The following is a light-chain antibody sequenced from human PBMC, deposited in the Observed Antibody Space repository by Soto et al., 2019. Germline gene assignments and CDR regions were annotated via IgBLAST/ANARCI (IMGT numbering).Light chain of an antibody. CDR2: LAS. Sequence: DIQMTQSPSSLSASVGDRVTITCRASPSITRFLNWYQQKPGKAPKLLIYLASTLQSGVPPRFSGSGSGTDFSLTISSLQPEDVATYYCQYLNSHPLSFGGGTKVDI. CDR3: QYLNSHPLS. CDR1: PSITRF. J-gene: IGKJ4*01. V-gene: IGKV1-9*01.